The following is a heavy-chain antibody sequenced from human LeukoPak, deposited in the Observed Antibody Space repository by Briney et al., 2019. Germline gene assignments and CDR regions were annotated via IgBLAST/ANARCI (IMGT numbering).Heavy chain of an antibody. Sequence: PGGSLRLSCAASGFTFSSYAMHWVRQAPGKGLEWVAVISYDGSNKYYADSVKGRFTISRDNSKNTLYLQMNSLRAEDTAVYYCARGYSSGWAMFDYWGQGTLVTVSS. CDR3: ARGYSSGWAMFDY. CDR2: ISYDGSNK. V-gene: IGHV3-30-3*01. D-gene: IGHD6-19*01. CDR1: GFTFSSYA. J-gene: IGHJ4*02.